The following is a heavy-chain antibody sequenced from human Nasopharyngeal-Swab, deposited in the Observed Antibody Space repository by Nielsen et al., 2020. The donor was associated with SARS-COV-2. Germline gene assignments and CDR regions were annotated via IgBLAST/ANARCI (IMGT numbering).Heavy chain of an antibody. Sequence: GESLKISCGASGFTFSSYRMNWVRQAPGKGLEWVANIKQDGRETYYVGSVRGRFTISRDNADNSLYLQMNSLGAEDTALYYCARDLGYVSPGGYFYYQGMDVWGPGTTVTVSS. CDR3: ARDLGYVSPGGYFYYQGMDV. CDR2: IKQDGRET. D-gene: IGHD6-13*01. J-gene: IGHJ6*02. CDR1: GFTFSSYR. V-gene: IGHV3-7*01.